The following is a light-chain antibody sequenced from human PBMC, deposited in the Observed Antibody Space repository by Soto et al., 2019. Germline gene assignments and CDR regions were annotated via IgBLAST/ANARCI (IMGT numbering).Light chain of an antibody. CDR1: SSNIRSDT. V-gene: IGLV1-44*01. J-gene: IGLJ2*01. Sequence: QSVLTQPPSASGTPGQRVTISCSGSSSNIRSDTVHWYQQLPGTAPKLLIYINDQRPSGVPDRFSGSKSGTSASLAISGLQSEDEAYYDCAAWDDSLNGVVFGGGTKLTVL. CDR2: IND. CDR3: AAWDDSLNGVV.